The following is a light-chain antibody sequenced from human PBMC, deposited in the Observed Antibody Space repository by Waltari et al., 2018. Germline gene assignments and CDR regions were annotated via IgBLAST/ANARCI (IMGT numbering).Light chain of an antibody. Sequence: QSVLTQPPSASGTPGQRVTISCSGSTSNIGSNTVNWYQQLPGTAPKLLIYTNKQRPSGVPDRFSGSKSGTSASLAISGLQSEDEADYYCAVWDDSLSGPGFGGGTKMTVL. CDR3: AVWDDSLSGPG. CDR2: TNK. CDR1: TSNIGSNT. J-gene: IGLJ3*02. V-gene: IGLV1-44*01.